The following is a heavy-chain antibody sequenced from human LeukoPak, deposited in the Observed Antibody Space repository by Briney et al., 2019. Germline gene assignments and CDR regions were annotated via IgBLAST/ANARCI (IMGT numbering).Heavy chain of an antibody. Sequence: GGSLRLSCAASGFTFSSYAMSWVRQAPGKGLEWVSAISGSGGSTYYADSVKGRFTISRDNSKNTLYLQMNSLRAEDTAVYYCAKDFSSAYCGGDCYSWYYWGQGTLVTVSS. J-gene: IGHJ4*02. V-gene: IGHV3-23*01. D-gene: IGHD2-21*02. CDR2: ISGSGGST. CDR3: AKDFSSAYCGGDCYSWYY. CDR1: GFTFSSYA.